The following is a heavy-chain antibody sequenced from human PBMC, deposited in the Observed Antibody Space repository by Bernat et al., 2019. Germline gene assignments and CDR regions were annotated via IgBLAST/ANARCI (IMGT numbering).Heavy chain of an antibody. D-gene: IGHD2/OR15-2a*01. V-gene: IGHV3-66*01. CDR3: ATVIGTYYYYYYYMDV. Sequence: EVQLVESGGGLVQPGGSLRLSCAASGFTVSSNYMSRVRQAPGKGLEWVSVIYSGGSTYYADSVKGRFTISRDNSKNTLYLQMNSLRAEDTAVYYCATVIGTYYYYYYYMDVWGKGTTVTVSS. CDR2: IYSGGST. CDR1: GFTVSSNY. J-gene: IGHJ6*03.